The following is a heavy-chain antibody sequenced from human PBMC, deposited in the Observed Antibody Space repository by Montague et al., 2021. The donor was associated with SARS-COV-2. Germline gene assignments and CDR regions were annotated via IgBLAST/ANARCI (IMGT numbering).Heavy chain of an antibody. D-gene: IGHD6-25*01. CDR3: ARGLQQRSNFDY. J-gene: IGHJ4*02. CDR2: IKAGNT. Sequence: SLRLSCAASGFSVSDSYMSWVRQAPGKGPEWVSIIKAGNTYCTDSVKGRFTMSRDNSKNTLSLQMNSLRDEDTAECYCARGLQQRSNFDYWGQGTLVTVSS. CDR1: GFSVSDSY. V-gene: IGHV3-53*01.